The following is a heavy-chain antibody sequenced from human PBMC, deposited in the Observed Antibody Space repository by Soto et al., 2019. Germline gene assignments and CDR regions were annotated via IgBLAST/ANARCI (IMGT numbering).Heavy chain of an antibody. Sequence: QVQLQESGPGLVKPSETLSLTCTVSGGSVSSGSYYWSWIRQPPGKGLEWIGYIYYSGSTNYNPSLKSRVTISVDTSKNQFSLKLSSVTAADTAVYYCARVPGNLLHSPHYYYYGMDVWGQGTTVTVSS. CDR3: ARVPGNLLHSPHYYYYGMDV. D-gene: IGHD3-22*01. J-gene: IGHJ6*02. CDR1: GGSVSSGSYY. CDR2: IYYSGST. V-gene: IGHV4-61*01.